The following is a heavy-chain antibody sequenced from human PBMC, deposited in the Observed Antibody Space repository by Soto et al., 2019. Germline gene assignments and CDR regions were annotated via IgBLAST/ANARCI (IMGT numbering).Heavy chain of an antibody. D-gene: IGHD2-8*01. Sequence: QVQLVQSGAEVKKPGASVKVSCKASGYTFTNYAMHWVRQAPGQRLEWMGWINAGNGNTKYSQKFQGRVTITRDTPASTAYMELSSLRSEDTAVYYCARVGAYCTNGVCYGGFDPWGQGTLVTVSS. CDR2: INAGNGNT. CDR1: GYTFTNYA. V-gene: IGHV1-3*01. J-gene: IGHJ5*02. CDR3: ARVGAYCTNGVCYGGFDP.